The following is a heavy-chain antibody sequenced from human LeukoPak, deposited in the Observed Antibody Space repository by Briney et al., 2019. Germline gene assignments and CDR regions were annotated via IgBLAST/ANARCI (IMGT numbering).Heavy chain of an antibody. J-gene: IGHJ4*02. Sequence: ASETVSLTCTVFGGSISSSSYYWGWIRQPPGKGLEWIGSIFYSGSSYYNPSLKSRVTMSVDMSKKQFSLKVSSVTAADTAVYYCARHRIXVAGTVDYWGQGTLVTVSS. CDR3: ARHRIXVAGTVDY. D-gene: IGHD6-19*01. CDR2: IFYSGSS. CDR1: GGSISSSSYY. V-gene: IGHV4-39*01.